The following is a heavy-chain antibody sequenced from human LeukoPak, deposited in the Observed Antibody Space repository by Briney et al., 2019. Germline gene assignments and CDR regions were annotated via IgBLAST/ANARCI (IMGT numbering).Heavy chain of an antibody. CDR1: GYRFTSYW. J-gene: IGHJ4*02. Sequence: GESLKISCKGSGYRFTSYWIGWVRQMPGKGLEWMGIIYPGDSDTRHSPSFQGQAIISADKSISTAYLQWSSLKASDTAMYYCASFFGRGYSYGYYYWGQGTLATVSS. CDR3: ASFFGRGYSYGYYY. CDR2: IYPGDSDT. D-gene: IGHD5-18*01. V-gene: IGHV5-51*01.